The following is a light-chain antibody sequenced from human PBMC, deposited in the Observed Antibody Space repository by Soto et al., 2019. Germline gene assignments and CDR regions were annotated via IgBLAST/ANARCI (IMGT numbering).Light chain of an antibody. Sequence: QSALTQPASVSGSPGQSITIYCSGTSSDIGAHNYVSWYQQHPGKVPELIIYDVTNRPSGVSNRFSGSKSDSTASLTISGLQAGDEADYYCSSYTSNYAVVFGGGTKLTVL. J-gene: IGLJ3*02. CDR2: DVT. V-gene: IGLV2-14*01. CDR3: SSYTSNYAVV. CDR1: SSDIGAHNY.